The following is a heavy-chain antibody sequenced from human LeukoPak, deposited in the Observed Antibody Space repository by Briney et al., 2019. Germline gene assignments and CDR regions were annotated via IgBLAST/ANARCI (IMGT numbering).Heavy chain of an antibody. CDR3: ARQSSTIAVAGTFDY. D-gene: IGHD6-19*01. CDR2: IYYSGSI. CDR1: GGSISSGGYY. Sequence: SETLSLTCTVSGGSISSGGYYWSWIRQHPGKGLEWIGYIYYSGSIYYNPSLKSRVTISVDTSKNQFSLKLSSVTAADTAVYYCARQSSTIAVAGTFDYWGQGTLVTVSS. V-gene: IGHV4-31*03. J-gene: IGHJ4*02.